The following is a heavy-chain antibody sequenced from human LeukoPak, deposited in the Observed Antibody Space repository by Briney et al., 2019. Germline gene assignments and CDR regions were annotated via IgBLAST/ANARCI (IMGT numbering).Heavy chain of an antibody. V-gene: IGHV3-74*01. J-gene: IGHJ4*02. Sequence: GGSVRLSCAASGFTFRNYWMHWVRQAPGKGLVWVSHINGDGSSLRYADSVTGRFTISRDNAKNPLYLQLSNLRVEDTAVYYCARDKGYSQDYWGQGTLVTVSS. CDR2: INGDGSSL. D-gene: IGHD5-18*01. CDR3: ARDKGYSQDY. CDR1: GFTFRNYW.